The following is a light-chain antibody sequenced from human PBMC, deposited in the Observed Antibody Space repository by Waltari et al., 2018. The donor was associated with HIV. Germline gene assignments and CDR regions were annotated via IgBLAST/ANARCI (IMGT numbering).Light chain of an antibody. CDR3: QAWDTTTMI. CDR1: KLREKY. V-gene: IGLV3-1*01. Sequence: SYELTQPPSVSVSPGQTASISCSGDKLREKYACWYQQKPGQPPVLVMYQDDRRPSGIPERFSGSSSANTATLTISGTQAMDEADYYCQAWDTTTMIIGGGTKLTVL. J-gene: IGLJ2*01. CDR2: QDD.